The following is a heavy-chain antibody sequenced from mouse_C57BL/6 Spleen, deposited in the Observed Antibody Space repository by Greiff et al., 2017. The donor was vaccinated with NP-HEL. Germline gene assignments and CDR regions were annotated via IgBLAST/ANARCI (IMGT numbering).Heavy chain of an antibody. J-gene: IGHJ2*01. CDR3: ASLVVYDGYYGIDY. Sequence: VQLQQSGPELVKPGASVKISCKASGYTFTDYYMNWVKQSHGKSLEWIGDINPNNGGTSYNQKFKGKATLTVDKSSSTAYMELRSLTSEGSAVYYCASLVVYDGYYGIDYWGQGTTLTVSS. CDR2: INPNNGGT. V-gene: IGHV1-26*01. CDR1: GYTFTDYY. D-gene: IGHD2-3*01.